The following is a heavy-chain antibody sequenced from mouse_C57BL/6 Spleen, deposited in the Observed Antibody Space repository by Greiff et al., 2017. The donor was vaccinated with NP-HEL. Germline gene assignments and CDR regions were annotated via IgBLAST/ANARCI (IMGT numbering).Heavy chain of an antibody. J-gene: IGHJ1*03. Sequence: EVQLQQSGPELVKPGASVKISCKASGYTFTDYYMNCVKQSHGKSLEWIGDLNPNNGGTSYNQKFKGKATLTVDKSSSTAYMELRSLTSEDSAVYYCARGYYGSRGYFDVWGTGTTVTVSS. CDR3: ARGYYGSRGYFDV. CDR2: LNPNNGGT. CDR1: GYTFTDYY. V-gene: IGHV1-26*01. D-gene: IGHD1-1*01.